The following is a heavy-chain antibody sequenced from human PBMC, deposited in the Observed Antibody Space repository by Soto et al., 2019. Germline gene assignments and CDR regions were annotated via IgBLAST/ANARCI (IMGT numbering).Heavy chain of an antibody. D-gene: IGHD6-6*01. V-gene: IGHV1-69*06. CDR1: GGTFSSYA. Sequence: VASVKVSCKASGGTFSSYAIGWVRQAPGQGLEWMGGIIPIFGTANYAQKFQGRVTITADKSTSTAYMELSSLRSEDTAVYYCARAAEYSSSSSYFDYWGQGTLVTVSS. J-gene: IGHJ4*02. CDR3: ARAAEYSSSSSYFDY. CDR2: IIPIFGTA.